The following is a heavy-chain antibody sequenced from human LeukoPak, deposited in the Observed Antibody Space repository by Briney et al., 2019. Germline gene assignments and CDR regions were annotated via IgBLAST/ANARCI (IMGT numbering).Heavy chain of an antibody. D-gene: IGHD2-2*01. Sequence: GGSLRLSCAASGFTVSSNYMSWVRQAPGKGLEWVSVIYSGGSTYYADSVKGRFTISRDNAKNSLYLQMNSLRAEDTAVYYCAAAIQSYYYYMDVWGKGTTVTISS. CDR1: GFTVSSNY. CDR3: AAAIQSYYYYMDV. J-gene: IGHJ6*03. CDR2: IYSGGST. V-gene: IGHV3-53*01.